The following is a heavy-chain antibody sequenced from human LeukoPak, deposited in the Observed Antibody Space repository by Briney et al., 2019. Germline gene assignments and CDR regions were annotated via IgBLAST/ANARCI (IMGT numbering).Heavy chain of an antibody. CDR1: GGSFSGYY. CDR3: ATLMTTVTTSGYYFDY. CDR2: INHSGST. D-gene: IGHD4-17*01. V-gene: IGHV4-34*01. J-gene: IGHJ4*02. Sequence: SETLSLTCAVYGGSFSGYYWSWVRQPPGKGLEWIGEINHSGSTNYNPSLKSRVTISVDTSKNQFSLKLSSVTAADTAVYYCATLMTTVTTSGYYFDYWGQGTLVTVSS.